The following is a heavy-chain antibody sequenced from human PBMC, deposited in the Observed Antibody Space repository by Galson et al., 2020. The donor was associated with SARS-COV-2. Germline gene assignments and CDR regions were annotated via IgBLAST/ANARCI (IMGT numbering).Heavy chain of an antibody. CDR2: INDSGST. D-gene: IGHD2-8*01. V-gene: IGHV4-34*01. Sequence: SETLSLTCVVYGGSFSGYHWSWIRQSPGKGLEWIGEINDSGSTNYNPSLKSRVTISVDTSKNQFSLKLSSVTAADTAVYYCARGGSRPIMVFDYYYFYMDVWGKGTTVTVSS. CDR1: GGSFSGYH. J-gene: IGHJ6*03. CDR3: ARGGSRPIMVFDYYYFYMDV.